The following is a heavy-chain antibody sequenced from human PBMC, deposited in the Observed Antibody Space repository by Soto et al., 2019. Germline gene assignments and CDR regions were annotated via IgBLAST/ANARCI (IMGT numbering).Heavy chain of an antibody. CDR3: ARDADSSGYFQHYYGMDV. CDR1: GFTFSSYG. J-gene: IGHJ6*02. Sequence: QVQLVESGGGVVQPGRSLRLSCATSGFTFSSYGMHWVRQAPGKGLEWVAVIWYDGSKKFYADSVKGRFIISRDNSKNTLDLQMNSLRAEDTAVYYCARDADSSGYFQHYYGMDVWGQGTTVTVSS. V-gene: IGHV3-33*01. D-gene: IGHD3-22*01. CDR2: IWYDGSKK.